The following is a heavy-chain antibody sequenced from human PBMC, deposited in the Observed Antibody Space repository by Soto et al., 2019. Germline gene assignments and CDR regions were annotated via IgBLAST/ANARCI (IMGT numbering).Heavy chain of an antibody. J-gene: IGHJ5*02. V-gene: IGHV1-69*15. D-gene: IGHD5-12*01. CDR3: AKDGDKDGYFGNWFDP. CDR2: IIPIFGSA. Sequence: QVQLVQSGAKVKKPGSSVKVSCKASGGTFSNYAITWVRQAPGQGLEWLGRIIPIFGSANFAQKFQGRVTLTADEYTTTAYMELSSLTSDDTAVYYCAKDGDKDGYFGNWFDPWGQGTLVTVSS. CDR1: GGTFSNYA.